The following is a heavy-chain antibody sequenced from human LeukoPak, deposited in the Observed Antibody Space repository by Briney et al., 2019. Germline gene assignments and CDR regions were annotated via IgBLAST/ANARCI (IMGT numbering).Heavy chain of an antibody. J-gene: IGHJ4*02. CDR3: ANGGYIVGAYFDY. CDR1: GFTFSSYE. D-gene: IGHD1-26*01. CDR2: ISSSSNYI. V-gene: IGHV3-21*01. Sequence: PGGSLRLSCAASGFTFSSYEMNWVRQAPGKGLEWVSSISSSSNYIYYADSVKGRFTISRDNAKNSLYLQMNSLRAEDTAVYYCANGGYIVGAYFDYWGQGTLVTVSS.